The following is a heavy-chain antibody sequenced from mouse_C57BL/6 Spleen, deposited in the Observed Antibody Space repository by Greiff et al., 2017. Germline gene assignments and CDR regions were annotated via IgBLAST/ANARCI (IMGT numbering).Heavy chain of an antibody. J-gene: IGHJ1*03. CDR2: IDPNSGGT. D-gene: IGHD4-1*01. V-gene: IGHV1-72*01. Sequence: QVQLKQPGAELVKPGASVKLSCKASGYTFTSYWMHWVKQRPGRGLEWIGRIDPNSGGTTYNEKVKSKATLTVDKPSSTAYMQLSSLTSEDSAVYYCARRDWDWYFDVWGTGTTVTVSS. CDR1: GYTFTSYW. CDR3: ARRDWDWYFDV.